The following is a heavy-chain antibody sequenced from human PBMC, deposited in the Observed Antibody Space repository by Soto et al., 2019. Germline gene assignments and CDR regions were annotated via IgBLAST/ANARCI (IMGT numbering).Heavy chain of an antibody. Sequence: GGSLRLSCAGSGFTFSSVTINWVRQAPGKGLEWVSSISSTSSYIYYANSVRGRFTISRDNAKNSLYLQMNSLRVEDTAVYYCARDDGYYDSSGATFDYWGQGTLVTVSS. CDR2: ISSTSSYI. J-gene: IGHJ4*02. V-gene: IGHV3-21*01. CDR3: ARDDGYYDSSGATFDY. CDR1: GFTFSSVT. D-gene: IGHD3-22*01.